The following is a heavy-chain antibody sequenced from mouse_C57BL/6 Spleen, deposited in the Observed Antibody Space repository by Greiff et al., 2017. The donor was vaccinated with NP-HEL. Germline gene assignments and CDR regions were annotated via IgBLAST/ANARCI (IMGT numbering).Heavy chain of an antibody. D-gene: IGHD1-1*01. Sequence: QVQLKESGAELAKPGASVKLSCKASGYTFTSYWMHWVKQRPGQGLEWIGYINPSSGYTKYNQKVKDKDTLTADKSSSTAYMQLSSLTYEDSAVYCGAKANYYGSSLHYWGQGTPVTVSA. CDR1: GYTFTSYW. V-gene: IGHV1-7*01. CDR3: AKANYYGSSLHY. CDR2: INPSSGYT. J-gene: IGHJ3*01.